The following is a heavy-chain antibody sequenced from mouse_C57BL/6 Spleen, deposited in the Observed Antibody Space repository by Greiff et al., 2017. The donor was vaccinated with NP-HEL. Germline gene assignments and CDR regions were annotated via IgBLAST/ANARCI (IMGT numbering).Heavy chain of an antibody. CDR2: IDPENGDT. CDR3: TTPCGSSSYYFDY. Sequence: EVQLQQSGAELVRPGASVKLSCTASGFNIKDDYMHWVKQRPEQGLEWIGWIDPENGDTEYASKFQGKATITADTSSNTAYLQLSSLTSEDTAVYYCTTPCGSSSYYFDYWGQGTTLTVSS. J-gene: IGHJ2*01. D-gene: IGHD1-1*01. CDR1: GFNIKDDY. V-gene: IGHV14-4*01.